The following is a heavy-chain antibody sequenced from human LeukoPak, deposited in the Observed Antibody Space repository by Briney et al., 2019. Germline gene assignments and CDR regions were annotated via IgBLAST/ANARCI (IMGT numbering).Heavy chain of an antibody. J-gene: IGHJ3*02. Sequence: GASVKVSCKASGGTFSSYAISWVRQAPGQGLEWMGGIIAMFGTANYAQKFQGRVTITADESTSTANMELSSLRSEDTAVYYCARGYCSGGSCLSHDAFDIWGQGTMVTVSS. CDR1: GGTFSSYA. V-gene: IGHV1-69*13. CDR3: ARGYCSGGSCLSHDAFDI. D-gene: IGHD2-15*01. CDR2: IIAMFGTA.